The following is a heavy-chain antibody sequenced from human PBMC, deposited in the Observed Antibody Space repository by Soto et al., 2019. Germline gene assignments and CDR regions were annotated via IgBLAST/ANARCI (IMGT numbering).Heavy chain of an antibody. CDR2: IHQDVNKK. J-gene: IGHJ6*03. CDR1: GFTSSTYW. Sequence: LRLSCAASGFTSSTYWISWVRQAPWKGLDFVANIHQDVNKKYYVYSLKGRFTISRDIARNLVFLRMNSLRSYYTAVYYCSTFYDFGVFTGSGYYMGVWAKGTTVRSP. CDR3: STFYDFGVFTGSGYYMGV. V-gene: IGHV3-7*01. D-gene: IGHD3-3*01.